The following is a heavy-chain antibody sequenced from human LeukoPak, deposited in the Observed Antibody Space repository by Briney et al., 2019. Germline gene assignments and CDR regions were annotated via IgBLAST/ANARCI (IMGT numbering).Heavy chain of an antibody. CDR2: ISNDGSKK. CDR3: ARDGEYCSAGCTSHSYSYGLDV. V-gene: IGHV3-30-3*01. Sequence: GGSLRLSCAASKFTFSSFIMHWVRQAPGKGLEWVAIISNDGSKKYYADSVKGRFTISRDDSKNTVYLQMNSLRAEDTSVHYCARDGEYCSAGCTSHSYSYGLDVWGQGTTVTVSS. J-gene: IGHJ6*02. CDR1: KFTFSSFI. D-gene: IGHD2-15*01.